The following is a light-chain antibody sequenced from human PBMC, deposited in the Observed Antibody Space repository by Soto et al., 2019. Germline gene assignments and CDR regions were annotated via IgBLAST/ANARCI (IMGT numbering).Light chain of an antibody. J-gene: IGKJ1*01. CDR2: DAS. Sequence: DIXXTQSPSTLSASIGDRVTITCRASQSISTWLAWYQQKPGKAPKLLIYDASSLQGGVPSRFSGSGSGTEFTLTISSLHPDDFATYYCQQYDSYSRTFGQGTEVEIK. CDR1: QSISTW. CDR3: QQYDSYSRT. V-gene: IGKV1-5*01.